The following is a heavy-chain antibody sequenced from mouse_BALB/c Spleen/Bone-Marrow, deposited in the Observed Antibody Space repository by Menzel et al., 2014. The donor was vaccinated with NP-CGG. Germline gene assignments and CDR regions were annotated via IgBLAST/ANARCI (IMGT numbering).Heavy chain of an antibody. V-gene: IGHV1-80*01. CDR1: GYAFSSYW. CDR3: ARLDGYYPYYAMDY. J-gene: IGHJ4*01. Sequence: VQVVESGAELVRPGSSVKISCKASGYAFSSYWMNWVKRRPGQGLEWIGQIYPGDGDTNYNGKFKGKATLTADKSSSTAYMQLSSLTSEDSAVYFCARLDGYYPYYAMDYWGQGTSVTVSS. D-gene: IGHD2-3*01. CDR2: IYPGDGDT.